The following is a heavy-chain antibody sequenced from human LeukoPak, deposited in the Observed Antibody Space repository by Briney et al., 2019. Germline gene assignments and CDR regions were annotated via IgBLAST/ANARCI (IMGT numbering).Heavy chain of an antibody. Sequence: ASVNVSCKACGYTFTDYYIHWVRQAPGQGLEGMGWLNLNSGDTYYAQNFQDRVTMTGDTSISTAYMELSSLRSDDTAVFYCARSYYDVLTNYYMWLAPWGQGTLVTVSS. V-gene: IGHV1-2*02. CDR3: ARSYYDVLTNYYMWLAP. CDR1: GYTFTDYY. D-gene: IGHD3-9*01. CDR2: LNLNSGDT. J-gene: IGHJ5*02.